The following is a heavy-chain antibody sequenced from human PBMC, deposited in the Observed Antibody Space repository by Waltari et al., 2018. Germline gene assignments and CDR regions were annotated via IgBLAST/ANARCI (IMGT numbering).Heavy chain of an antibody. Sequence: QVQLQQWGAGLLKPSETLSLTCAVYGGSFSGYYWSWIRQPPGKGLEWIGEINHSGSTNYNPSLKSRVTRSVDTSKNQFSLKLSSVTAADTAVYYCAVSGSYLNWFDPWGQGTLVTVSS. D-gene: IGHD1-26*01. CDR3: AVSGSYLNWFDP. V-gene: IGHV4-34*01. J-gene: IGHJ5*02. CDR1: GGSFSGYY. CDR2: INHSGST.